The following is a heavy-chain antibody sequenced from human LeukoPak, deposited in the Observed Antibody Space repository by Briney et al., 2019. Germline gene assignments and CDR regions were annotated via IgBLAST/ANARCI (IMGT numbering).Heavy chain of an antibody. J-gene: IGHJ4*02. V-gene: IGHV1-2*02. CDR2: INPNSGGT. D-gene: IGHD4-17*01. Sequence: ASVKVSCKASGYTFTGYYMHWVRQAPGQGLEWMGWINPNSGGTNYAQKFQGRVTMTRDTSISTAYMELSSLRSEDTAVYYCARDFYGDSTNYFDYWGQGTLVTVSS. CDR1: GYTFTGYY. CDR3: ARDFYGDSTNYFDY.